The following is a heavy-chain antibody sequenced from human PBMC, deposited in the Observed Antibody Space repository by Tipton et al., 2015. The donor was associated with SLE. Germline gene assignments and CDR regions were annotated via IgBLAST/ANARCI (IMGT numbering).Heavy chain of an antibody. CDR1: GFIFSAYD. V-gene: IGHV3-30*02. CDR2: IRYDGSDE. D-gene: IGHD3-10*01. CDR3: VKGRVYYGSGTIHDH. Sequence: GSLRLSCAASGFIFSAYDMNWVRQAPGKGLEWVAFIRYDGSDESYADSVKGRFTVSRDNSKNTLYLQMNSLRPEDTAVYYCVKGRVYYGSGTIHDHWGQGTLVTVSS. J-gene: IGHJ4*02.